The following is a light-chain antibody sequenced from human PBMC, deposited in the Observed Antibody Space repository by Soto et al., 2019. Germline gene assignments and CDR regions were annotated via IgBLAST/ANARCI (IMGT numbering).Light chain of an antibody. CDR1: QSLVYSSNNKNY. CDR3: QQYYTTPFA. Sequence: DIVRTQSPDSLGVSLGERVTITCKSSQSLVYSSNNKNYLAWYQQKPGQPPRLLVHWASTRQSGVPDRFSGSGSGTDFTLTISSLQAEDVALYYCQQYYTTPFAFGPGTKVDIK. CDR2: WAS. J-gene: IGKJ3*01. V-gene: IGKV4-1*01.